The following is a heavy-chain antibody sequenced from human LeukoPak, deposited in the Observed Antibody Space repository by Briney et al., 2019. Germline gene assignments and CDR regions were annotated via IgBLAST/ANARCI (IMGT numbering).Heavy chain of an antibody. J-gene: IGHJ4*02. Sequence: GRSLRLSCAASGFTFDDYAMHWVRQAPGKGLKWVSGISWNSGSIGYADSVKGRFTISRDNAKNSLYLQMNSLRAEDMALYYCAKDSDSSGYSPSWDYWGQGTLVTVSS. D-gene: IGHD3-22*01. CDR3: AKDSDSSGYSPSWDY. V-gene: IGHV3-9*03. CDR1: GFTFDDYA. CDR2: ISWNSGSI.